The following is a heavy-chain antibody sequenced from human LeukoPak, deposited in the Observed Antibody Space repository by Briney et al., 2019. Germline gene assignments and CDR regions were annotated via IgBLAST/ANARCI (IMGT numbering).Heavy chain of an antibody. D-gene: IGHD4-17*01. CDR3: ARVYGDYVGGYYFDY. CDR2: ISSSSSYI. V-gene: IGHV3-21*04. J-gene: IGHJ4*02. CDR1: GFTFSSYS. Sequence: GGSLRLSCAASGFTFSSYSMNWVRQAPGKGLEWVSSISSSSSYIYYADSVKGRFTISRDNAKNSLYLQMNSLRAEDTALYHCARVYGDYVGGYYFDYWGQGTLVTVSS.